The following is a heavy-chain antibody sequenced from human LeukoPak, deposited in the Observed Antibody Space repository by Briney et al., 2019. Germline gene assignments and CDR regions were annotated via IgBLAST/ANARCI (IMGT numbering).Heavy chain of an antibody. V-gene: IGHV1-2*02. CDR2: INPNSGGT. CDR3: ARYRVSSYNWFDP. J-gene: IGHJ5*02. Sequence: ASVKVSCKASGYTFTGYYMHWVRQAPGQGLEWMGWINPNSGGTNYAQKFQGRVTMTRDTSISTAYMELSRLRSDDTAVYYCARYRVSSYNWFDPWGQGTLVTVSS. CDR1: GYTFTGYY. D-gene: IGHD6-13*01.